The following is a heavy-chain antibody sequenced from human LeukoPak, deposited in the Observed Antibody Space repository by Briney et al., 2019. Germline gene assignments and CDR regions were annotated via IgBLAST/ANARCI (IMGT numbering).Heavy chain of an antibody. V-gene: IGHV1-2*02. D-gene: IGHD2-21*02. CDR2: INPNSGGT. CDR3: ARDPVVDCGGDCYPSDY. Sequence: ASVKVSCKASGYTFTGYYMHWVRQAPGQGLEWMGWINPNSGGTNYAQKFQGRVTMTRDTSISTAYMELSRLRSDDTAVYYCARDPVVDCGGDCYPSDYWGQGTLVTVSS. CDR1: GYTFTGYY. J-gene: IGHJ4*02.